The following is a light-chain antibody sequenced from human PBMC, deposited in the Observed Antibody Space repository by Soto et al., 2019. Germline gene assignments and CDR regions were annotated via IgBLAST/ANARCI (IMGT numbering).Light chain of an antibody. CDR2: DNN. Sequence: QSVLTQPPSVSAAPGQKVTISCSGSSSNIGNNYVSWYQQLPGTAPKLLIYDNNKRPSGIPDRFSGSKSDTSATLDITGLRTGDEADYYCGTWDTSLGGGLVFGGGTQLPAL. CDR3: GTWDTSLGGGLV. CDR1: SSNIGNNY. J-gene: IGLJ2*01. V-gene: IGLV1-51*01.